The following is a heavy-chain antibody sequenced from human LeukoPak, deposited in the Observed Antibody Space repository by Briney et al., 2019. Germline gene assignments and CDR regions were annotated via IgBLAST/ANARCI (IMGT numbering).Heavy chain of an antibody. Sequence: PSETLSLTCAVYGGSFSGYYWSWVRQPPGKGLEWTGEINHSGSTTYNPSLKSRVTISVDTSKNQFSLKLSSVTAADTAVYYCARGRVFSLGWSPRIWGQGAMVTVSS. CDR1: GGSFSGYY. V-gene: IGHV4-34*01. CDR3: ARGRVFSLGWSPRI. D-gene: IGHD3-3*01. CDR2: INHSGST. J-gene: IGHJ3*02.